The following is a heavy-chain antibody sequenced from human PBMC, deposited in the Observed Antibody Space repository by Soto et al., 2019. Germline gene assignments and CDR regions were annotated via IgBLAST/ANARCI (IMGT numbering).Heavy chain of an antibody. Sequence: ASVKVSCKASGCTFTSYDINWVRQATGQGLEWMGWMNPNSGNTGYAQKFQGRVTMTRNTSISTAYMELSSLRSEDTAVYYCARGKVLLWFGESQGWFDPWGQGTLVTVSS. D-gene: IGHD3-10*01. J-gene: IGHJ5*02. CDR3: ARGKVLLWFGESQGWFDP. V-gene: IGHV1-8*01. CDR2: MNPNSGNT. CDR1: GCTFTSYD.